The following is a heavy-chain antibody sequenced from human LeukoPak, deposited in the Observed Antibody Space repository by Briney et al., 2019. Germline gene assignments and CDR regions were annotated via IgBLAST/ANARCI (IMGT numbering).Heavy chain of an antibody. CDR3: ARGFPGYSTG. CDR1: GGSISSYY. Sequence: SETLSLTCTVSGGSISSYYWSWIRQPPGKGLEWIGYIYYSGSTNYNPSLKSRVTISVDTSKNQFSLKLSSVSAADTAVYYCARGFPGYSTGWGQGTLVTVSS. D-gene: IGHD1-26*01. J-gene: IGHJ4*02. CDR2: IYYSGST. V-gene: IGHV4-59*08.